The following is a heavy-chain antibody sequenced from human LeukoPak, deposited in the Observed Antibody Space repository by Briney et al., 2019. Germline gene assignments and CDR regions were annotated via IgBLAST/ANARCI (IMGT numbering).Heavy chain of an antibody. D-gene: IGHD5-18*01. CDR2: IHPGESDI. V-gene: IGHV5-51*01. J-gene: IGHJ6*03. Sequence: GESLQISCQGSGYSFTNYWIGWVRQMPGKGLEWMAIIHPGESDIRYSPSFQGQVTISADKSISTTYLQWRSLKASDTAMYYCARSSAGYRYGLLYHYCMDVWGKGTTVTVSS. CDR1: GYSFTNYW. CDR3: ARSSAGYRYGLLYHYCMDV.